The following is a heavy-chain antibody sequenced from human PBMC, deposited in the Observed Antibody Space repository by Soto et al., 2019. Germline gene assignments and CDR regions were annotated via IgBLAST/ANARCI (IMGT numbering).Heavy chain of an antibody. J-gene: IGHJ5*02. V-gene: IGHV1-8*01. Sequence: QVQLVQSGAEVKKPGASVKVSCKASGYTFTSYDIDWVRQATGQGLEWMGWMNPNSGNTGYAQKFQGRVTMTRNTAMGTAYMGVGSLRSEDTAVYYCAGGQQVRGFDRWGQGTLVTVSS. CDR1: GYTFTSYD. D-gene: IGHD6-13*01. CDR2: MNPNSGNT. CDR3: AGGQQVRGFDR.